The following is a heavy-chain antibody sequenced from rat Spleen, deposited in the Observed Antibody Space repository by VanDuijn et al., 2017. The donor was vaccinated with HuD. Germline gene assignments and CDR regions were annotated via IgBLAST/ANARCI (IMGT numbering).Heavy chain of an antibody. V-gene: IGHV5S14*01. CDR3: TRLGTEAIGNWFSY. Sequence: EVQLVESGGGLVQPGRSLKLSCAASGFTFSDYYMAWVRQSPKKGLEWVASISTGGRNTYYRDSVKGRFTISRDNAKNTQYLQMDSLRSEDTATYYCTRLGTEAIGNWFSYWGQGTLVTVSS. CDR1: GFTFSDYY. D-gene: IGHD1-11*01. J-gene: IGHJ3*01. CDR2: ISTGGRNT.